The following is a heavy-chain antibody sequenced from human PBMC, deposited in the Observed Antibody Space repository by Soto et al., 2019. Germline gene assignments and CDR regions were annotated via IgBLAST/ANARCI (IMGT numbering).Heavy chain of an antibody. J-gene: IGHJ3*02. D-gene: IGHD5-12*01. Sequence: EVQLVESGGGLVKPGGSLRLSCIPSGFTFNNAWLNWVRQAPWKGLEWVAHIKSRTEVATTNYASPVRGRFTISRDDSRDTLFLQMNSLQTDDTGVYYCTTGGGPRGYSDFVPPAEEIVDIWGRGTMVTVSS. CDR3: TTGGGPRGYSDFVPPAEEIVDI. V-gene: IGHV3-15*07. CDR2: IKSRTEVATT. CDR1: GFTFNNAW.